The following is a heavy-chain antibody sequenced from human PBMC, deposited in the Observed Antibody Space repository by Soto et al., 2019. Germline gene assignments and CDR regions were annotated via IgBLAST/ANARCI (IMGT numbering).Heavy chain of an antibody. D-gene: IGHD3-10*01. CDR3: ARGGSLWFGELSAYYYGMDV. CDR2: IGGYKGNT. Sequence: ASVKVSCKASGYTFTNYGVSWVRQAPGQGLEWMGWIGGYKGNTNYAQKLQGRVTLTTDTSTSTAYMELRSLRSDDTAVYYCARGGSLWFGELSAYYYGMDVWGQGTTVTVSS. J-gene: IGHJ6*02. V-gene: IGHV1-18*01. CDR1: GYTFTNYG.